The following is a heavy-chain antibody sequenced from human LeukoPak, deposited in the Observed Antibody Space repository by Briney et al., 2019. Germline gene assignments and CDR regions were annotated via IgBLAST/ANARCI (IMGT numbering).Heavy chain of an antibody. Sequence: GASVKVSCKASGYTFTGYYMHWVRQAPGQGLEWMGRINPNSGGTNYAQKFQGRVTMTRDTSISTAYMELSRLRSGDTAVYYCARGRPWTAMVPGGDYWGQGTLVTVSS. CDR2: INPNSGGT. CDR3: ARGRPWTAMVPGGDY. V-gene: IGHV1-2*06. D-gene: IGHD5-18*01. J-gene: IGHJ4*02. CDR1: GYTFTGYY.